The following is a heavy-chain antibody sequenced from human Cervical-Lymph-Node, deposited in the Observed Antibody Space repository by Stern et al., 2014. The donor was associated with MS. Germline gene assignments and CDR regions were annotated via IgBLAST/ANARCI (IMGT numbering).Heavy chain of an antibody. J-gene: IGHJ3*02. D-gene: IGHD5-18*01. V-gene: IGHV5-51*01. CDR3: ARQSRRSSGYNPGYGDAFDI. CDR2: ISSGNPDT. Sequence: EVQLVQSGAEFKKPGESLKISCEGSGYSFSTYRIAWVCQMPGKGLELMGIISPGPEVMGIISSGNPDTKYSPSFQGQVSSSVDKSISTAYLQWTALKTSDTAIYYCARQSRRSSGYNPGYGDAFDIWGQGTMVTVCS. CDR1: GYSFSTYR.